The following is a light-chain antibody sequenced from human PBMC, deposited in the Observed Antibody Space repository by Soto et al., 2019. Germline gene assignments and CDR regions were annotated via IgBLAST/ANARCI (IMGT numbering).Light chain of an antibody. J-gene: IGLJ1*01. CDR3: CSFSTSGTHV. CDR2: DVN. V-gene: IGLV2-14*01. Sequence: QSALTQPASVSGSPGQSITISCTGTSSDVGTYDYVSWHQQHPGKAPKLIIYDVNNRPSGVSSRFSGSKSGNTASLTISGLQAEDEAGYYCCSFSTSGTHVFGTGTKLTVL. CDR1: SSDVGTYDY.